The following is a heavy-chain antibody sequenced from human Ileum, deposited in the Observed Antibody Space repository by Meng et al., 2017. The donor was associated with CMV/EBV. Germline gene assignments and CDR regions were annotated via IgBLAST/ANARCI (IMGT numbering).Heavy chain of an antibody. D-gene: IGHD6-6*01. CDR2: IKSKSDGGTR. CDR3: SRGSSSPAY. Sequence: GESLKIPCVVSGLTFSSGWMTWVRQAPGKGLEWVGRIKSKSDGGTRDYAAPVKGRFTISRDDSKKTVYLQMNSLKTEDTGVYYCSRGSSSPAYWGQGTLVTVSS. V-gene: IGHV3-15*01. CDR1: GLTFSSGW. J-gene: IGHJ4*02.